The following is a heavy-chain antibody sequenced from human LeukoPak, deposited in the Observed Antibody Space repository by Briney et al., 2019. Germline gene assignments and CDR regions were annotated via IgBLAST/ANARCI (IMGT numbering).Heavy chain of an antibody. J-gene: IGHJ4*02. D-gene: IGHD3-9*01. CDR1: GFTFSSYA. CDR3: ANSFDTHYYFDY. Sequence: GGSLRLSCAASGFTFSSYAMSWVRQAPGKGLEWVSAISGSGGSTYYADSVKGRFTISRDNSKNTLYLQMNRLRAEDTAVYYCANSFDTHYYFDYWGQGTLVTVSS. V-gene: IGHV3-23*01. CDR2: ISGSGGST.